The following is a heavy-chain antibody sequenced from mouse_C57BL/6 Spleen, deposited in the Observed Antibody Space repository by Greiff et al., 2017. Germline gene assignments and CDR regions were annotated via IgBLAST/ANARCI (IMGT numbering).Heavy chain of an antibody. CDR2: IHPNSGST. J-gene: IGHJ2*01. CDR1: GYTFTSSW. D-gene: IGHD2-4*01. V-gene: IGHV1-64*01. CDR3: AYYDYDDGTGDY. Sequence: QVQLQQPGAELVKPGASVKLSCKASGYTFTSSWMHWVKQRPGQGLEWIGMIHPNSGSTNYNEKFKSKATLTVDKSSSTAYMQLSSLTSEDSAVYYCAYYDYDDGTGDYWGQGTTLTVSS.